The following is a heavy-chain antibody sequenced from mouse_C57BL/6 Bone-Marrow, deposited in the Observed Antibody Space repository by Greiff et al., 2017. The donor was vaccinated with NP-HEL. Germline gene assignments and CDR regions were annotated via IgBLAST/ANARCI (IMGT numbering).Heavy chain of an antibody. CDR1: GFTFSSYA. CDR2: ISDGGSYT. J-gene: IGHJ3*01. Sequence: EVQLVESGGGLVKPGGSLKLSCAASGFTFSSYAMSWVRQTPEKRLEWVATISDGGSYTYYPDNVKGRFTISRDNAKNNLYLQMSHLKSEDTAMYYCARDSSTTTRFAYWGQGTLVTVSA. V-gene: IGHV5-4*01. D-gene: IGHD1-1*01. CDR3: ARDSSTTTRFAY.